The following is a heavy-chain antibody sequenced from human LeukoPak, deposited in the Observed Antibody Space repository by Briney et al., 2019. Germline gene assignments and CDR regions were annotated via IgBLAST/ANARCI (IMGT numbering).Heavy chain of an antibody. J-gene: IGHJ3*02. CDR2: IHSSGSP. CDR1: GDSLSGRY. Sequence: SETLSLTCSVSGDSLSGRYWVWIRQPPGSQPEWVGYIHSSGSPNYNPSLKSRVTISIDTSRNQFPLKLSSVTAADTAVYYCARLGGWLQLSAFDIWGQGTMVAVSS. V-gene: IGHV4-59*11. D-gene: IGHD5-24*01. CDR3: ARLGGWLQLSAFDI.